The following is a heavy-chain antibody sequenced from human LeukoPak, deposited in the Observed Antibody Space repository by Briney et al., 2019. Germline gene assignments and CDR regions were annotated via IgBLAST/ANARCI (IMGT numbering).Heavy chain of an antibody. CDR3: AREWRGMGYYFDY. J-gene: IGHJ4*02. D-gene: IGHD3-10*01. CDR1: GFTVSSNY. CDR2: IYSGGST. Sequence: GGSLRLSCAASGFTVSSNYMSWVRQAPGKGLEWVSVIYSGGSTYYADSVKGRFTISRDNSKNTLYLQMNSLRAEDTAVYYCAREWRGMGYYFDYWGQGTLVTVSS. V-gene: IGHV3-53*01.